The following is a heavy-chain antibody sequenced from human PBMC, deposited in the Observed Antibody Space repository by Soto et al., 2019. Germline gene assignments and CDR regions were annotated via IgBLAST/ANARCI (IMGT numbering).Heavy chain of an antibody. D-gene: IGHD2-21*01. Sequence: PGEALKISCEGSGYGFSIYWVAWLRQMPGKGLEWVGIIYPGNSNTMYGPSFQGQVTISADTALSTTYLQWDTLKPSDTAIYFCASDSDCDGANCPMGGFDMWGQGTMVTVSS. CDR3: ASDSDCDGANCPMGGFDM. V-gene: IGHV5-51*01. CDR1: GYGFSIYW. CDR2: IYPGNSNT. J-gene: IGHJ3*02.